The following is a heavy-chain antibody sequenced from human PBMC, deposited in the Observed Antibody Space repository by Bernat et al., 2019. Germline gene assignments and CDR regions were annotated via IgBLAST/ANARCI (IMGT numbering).Heavy chain of an antibody. CDR3: AKGGWYYNSYVDL. Sequence: AQLAESGGGLVQPGGSLRLSCAASGFTFSKFWMYWVRQAPGKGLVWVSRINTDGSNTIYADSVKGRFTISRDNAKNTVNLQMNSLRVEDTGVYYCAKGGWYYNSYVDLWGKGTTVTVSS. D-gene: IGHD3-16*01. V-gene: IGHV3-74*01. CDR1: GFTFSKFW. J-gene: IGHJ6*04. CDR2: INTDGSNT.